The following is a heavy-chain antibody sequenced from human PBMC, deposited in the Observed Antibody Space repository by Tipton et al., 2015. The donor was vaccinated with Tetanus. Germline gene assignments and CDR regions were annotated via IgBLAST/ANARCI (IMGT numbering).Heavy chain of an antibody. CDR2: ISDGGCT. CDR3: ARGHLRGIVVAVFDY. D-gene: IGHD2-15*01. J-gene: IGHJ4*02. V-gene: IGHV4-61*01. Sequence: GASVRSGWHYWSWIRQPPGKGLEWIGYISDGGCTNYNPSLKSRLTISVDTSKNRFSLTLNSVTAADTAFYYCARGHLRGIVVAVFDYWGQGTLVSVSS. CDR1: GASVRSGWHY.